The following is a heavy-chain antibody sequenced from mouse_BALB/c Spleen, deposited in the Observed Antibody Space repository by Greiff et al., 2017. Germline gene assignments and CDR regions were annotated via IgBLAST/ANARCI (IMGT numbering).Heavy chain of an antibody. CDR1: GFTFTDYY. CDR2: IRNKANGYTT. Sequence: EVKLMESGGGLVQPGGSLRLSCATSGFTFTDYYMSWVRQPPGKALEWLGFIRNKANGYTTEYSASVKGRFTISRDNSQSILYLQMNTLRAEDSATYYCATGRGSYAMDYWGQGTSVTVSS. CDR3: ATGRGSYAMDY. J-gene: IGHJ4*01. V-gene: IGHV7-3*02.